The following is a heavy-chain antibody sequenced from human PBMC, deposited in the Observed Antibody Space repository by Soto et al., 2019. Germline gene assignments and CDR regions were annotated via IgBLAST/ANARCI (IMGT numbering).Heavy chain of an antibody. D-gene: IGHD6-19*01. CDR1: GFTFSGSA. Sequence: GGSLRLSCAASGFTFSGSAMHWVRQASGKGLEWVGRIRSKANSYATAYAASVKGRFTISRDDSKNTAYLQMNSLKTEDTAVYYCTQRLEGIAVAGTKSEDYYFDYWGQGTLVTVSS. CDR3: TQRLEGIAVAGTKSEDYYFDY. V-gene: IGHV3-73*01. J-gene: IGHJ4*02. CDR2: IRSKANSYAT.